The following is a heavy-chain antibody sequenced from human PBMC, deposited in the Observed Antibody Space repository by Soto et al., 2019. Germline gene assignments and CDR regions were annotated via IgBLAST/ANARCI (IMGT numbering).Heavy chain of an antibody. CDR3: ARTPLDSSGYYFDY. CDR1: GGSISSYY. Sequence: PSETLSLTCTVSGGSISSYYWSWIRQPPGKGLEWIGYIYYSGSTNYNPSLKSRVTISVDTSKNQLSLKLSSVTAADTAVYYCARTPLDSSGYYFDYWGQGTLVTVSS. V-gene: IGHV4-59*01. J-gene: IGHJ4*02. CDR2: IYYSGST. D-gene: IGHD3-22*01.